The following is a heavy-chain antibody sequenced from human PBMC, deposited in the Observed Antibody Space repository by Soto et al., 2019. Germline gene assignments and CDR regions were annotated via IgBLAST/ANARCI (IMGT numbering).Heavy chain of an antibody. V-gene: IGHV3-23*01. CDR3: AKGQNSGTFRFYFDY. Sequence: WTLRPSGPASGNTRSSHAMRCVRQAPGKGPEWVSGISASGGSTSYADSVKGRFTISRDNSKNTLYLQMNSLRADDTAVYHCAKGQNSGTFRFYFDYWGQGALVTVSS. D-gene: IGHD1-26*01. CDR2: ISASGGST. CDR1: GNTRSSHA. J-gene: IGHJ4*02.